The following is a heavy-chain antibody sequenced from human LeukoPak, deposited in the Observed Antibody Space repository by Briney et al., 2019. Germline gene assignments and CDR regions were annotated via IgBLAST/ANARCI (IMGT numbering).Heavy chain of an antibody. V-gene: IGHV3-11*01. CDR3: ARVHNDFWSGYYTAFDY. J-gene: IGHJ4*02. Sequence: PGGSLRLSCVASGFTFSDYYMTLLRQAPGKGLQWVSYISSSGSTISYADSVKGRFTISRDNAKNSLYLQMNSLRVEDTAVYYCARVHNDFWSGYYTAFDYWGQGTLVTVSS. CDR2: ISSSGSTI. CDR1: GFTFSDYY. D-gene: IGHD3-3*01.